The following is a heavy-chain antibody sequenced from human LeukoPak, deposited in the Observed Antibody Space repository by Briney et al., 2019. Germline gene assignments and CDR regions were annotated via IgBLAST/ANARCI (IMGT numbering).Heavy chain of an antibody. CDR2: IKEDGSEK. J-gene: IGHJ2*01. CDR3: AKDRTVGASYWYFDL. Sequence: GGSLRLSCAASTFTSSGHWMSWVRQAPGKGLEWVANIKEDGSEKYYLDSVKGRFTISRDNAKNSLHLQINSLRVEDTAVYYCAKDRTVGASYWYFDLWGRGTLVTVSS. V-gene: IGHV3-7*01. CDR1: TFTSSGHW. D-gene: IGHD1-26*01.